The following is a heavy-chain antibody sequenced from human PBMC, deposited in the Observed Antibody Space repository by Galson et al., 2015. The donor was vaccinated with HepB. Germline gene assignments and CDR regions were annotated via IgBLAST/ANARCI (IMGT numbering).Heavy chain of an antibody. CDR2: IYYSGST. J-gene: IGHJ4*02. D-gene: IGHD3-10*01. CDR3: ARHSGVRGVILYYFDY. CDR1: GGSIRSSSYY. Sequence: LSLTCTVSGGSIRSSSYYWGWIRQPPGKGLEWIGSIYYSGSTYYNPSLKSRVTISVDTSKNQFSLKLSSVTAADTAVYYCARHSGVRGVILYYFDYWGQGTLVTVSS. V-gene: IGHV4-39*01.